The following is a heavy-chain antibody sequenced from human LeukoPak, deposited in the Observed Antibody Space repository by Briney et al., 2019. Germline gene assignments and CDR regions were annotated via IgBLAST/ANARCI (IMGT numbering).Heavy chain of an antibody. CDR1: GYSFTSYW. D-gene: IGHD4-11*01. J-gene: IGHJ6*03. V-gene: IGHV5-51*01. Sequence: GESLKISCKGSGYSFTSYWIGWVRQMPGKGLEWMGIIYPGDSDTKYSPSFQGQVTISADKSISTAYLQWGSLKASDTAMYYCARRSNYQKPIYYYYYMDVWGKGTTVTVSS. CDR2: IYPGDSDT. CDR3: ARRSNYQKPIYYYYYMDV.